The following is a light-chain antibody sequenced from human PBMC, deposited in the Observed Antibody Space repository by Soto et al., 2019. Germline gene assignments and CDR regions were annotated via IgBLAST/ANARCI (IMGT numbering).Light chain of an antibody. V-gene: IGLV2-23*02. CDR1: GSVVGAYNL. CDR3: CSYAGTVAYV. CDR2: EVN. Sequence: QSVLTQPASVSGSPGQSITISCAGTGSVVGAYNLVSWYQQHPGKAPKLIIREVNTRPSGISNRFSGSKSGDTASLTISGLQAEDEADYFCCSYAGTVAYVFGTGTKVTVL. J-gene: IGLJ1*01.